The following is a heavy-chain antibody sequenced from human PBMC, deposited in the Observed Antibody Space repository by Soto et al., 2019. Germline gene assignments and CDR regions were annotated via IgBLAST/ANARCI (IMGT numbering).Heavy chain of an antibody. CDR3: VRDNWGSGGFFDY. J-gene: IGHJ4*02. CDR1: GFTFGSHG. Sequence: QVHLVESGGGVVQPGRSLRLSCAASGFTFGSHGMHWVRQAPGKGLEWVAVIWYDGSNKYYADSVRGRFTISRDNSKNTLHLQMNSLRAEDTAVYYCVRDNWGSGGFFDYWGQGTLVTVSS. V-gene: IGHV3-33*01. D-gene: IGHD7-27*01. CDR2: IWYDGSNK.